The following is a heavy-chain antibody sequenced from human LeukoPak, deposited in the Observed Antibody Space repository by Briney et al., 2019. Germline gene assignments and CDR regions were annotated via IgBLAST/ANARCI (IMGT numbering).Heavy chain of an antibody. CDR1: GLTFHSYG. Sequence: GGSLRLSCAASGLTFHSYGMSWARQAPGKGLEWVSTISVSGRSTYYADSVKGRFTISRDNSENTLYLQMNSLRGEDTAIYFCAKDARGFQLHRGAFDIWGQGTMVTVSS. CDR3: AKDARGFQLHRGAFDI. J-gene: IGHJ3*02. D-gene: IGHD2-2*01. CDR2: ISVSGRST. V-gene: IGHV3-23*01.